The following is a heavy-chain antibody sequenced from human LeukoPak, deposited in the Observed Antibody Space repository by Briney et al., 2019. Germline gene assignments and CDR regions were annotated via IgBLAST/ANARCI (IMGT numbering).Heavy chain of an antibody. CDR1: GFTFSSYS. CDR2: ISSSSSYI. V-gene: IGHV3-21*01. J-gene: IGHJ4*02. CDR3: ARGGSSWDCDY. Sequence: GGSLRLSCAASGFTFSSYSMNWVRQAPGKGLEWVSSISSSSSYIYYADSVKGRFTISRDNAKNSLYLQMNSLRAEDTAVYYCARGGSSWDCDYWGQGTLSPSPQ. D-gene: IGHD6-13*01.